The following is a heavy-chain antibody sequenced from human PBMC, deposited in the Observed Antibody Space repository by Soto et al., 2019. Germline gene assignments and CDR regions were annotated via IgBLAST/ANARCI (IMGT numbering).Heavy chain of an antibody. CDR1: GFSFGGYW. CDR3: ARVKGGVGGRGDPLDL. D-gene: IGHD2-15*01. V-gene: IGHV3-74*03. CDR2: VDGDGST. J-gene: IGHJ5*02. Sequence: GGSLRLSCAASGFSFGGYWMQWVRQAPGKGLVWVAHVDGDGSTKYAASVKGRFTVSRDGAKNTLYLQMSSLRVEDTAVYHCARVKGGVGGRGDPLDLWGQGTLVTVSS.